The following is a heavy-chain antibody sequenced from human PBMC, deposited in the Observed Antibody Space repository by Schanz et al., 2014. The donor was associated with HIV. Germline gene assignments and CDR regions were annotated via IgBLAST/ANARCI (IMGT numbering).Heavy chain of an antibody. CDR1: GFTFSSYA. CDR3: VKDLPSPNLSY. D-gene: IGHD6-6*01. J-gene: IGHJ4*02. CDR2: ISGSGANT. Sequence: EVQLLESGGGLVRPGGSLRLSCAVSGFTFSSYAMTWVRQAPGKGLEWVSTISGSGANTYYAESVKGRFTISRDNSKNTLYLQVSSLRAEDSAVYYCVKDLPSPNLSYWGQGTLVTVSS. V-gene: IGHV3-23*01.